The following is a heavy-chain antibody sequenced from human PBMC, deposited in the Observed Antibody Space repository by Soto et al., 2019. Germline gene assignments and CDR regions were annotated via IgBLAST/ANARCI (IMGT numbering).Heavy chain of an antibody. CDR3: TTEGIAAAARYYGMDV. V-gene: IGHV3-15*01. J-gene: IGHJ6*01. CDR1: GFTFSNAW. D-gene: IGHD6-13*01. CDR2: IKSKTDGGTT. Sequence: GGSLRLSCAASGFTFSNAWMSWVRQAPGKGLEWVGRIKSKTDGGTTDYAAPVKGRFTISRDDSKNTLYLQMNSLKTEDTAVYYCTTEGIAAAARYYGMDVWGQGTTVTVSS.